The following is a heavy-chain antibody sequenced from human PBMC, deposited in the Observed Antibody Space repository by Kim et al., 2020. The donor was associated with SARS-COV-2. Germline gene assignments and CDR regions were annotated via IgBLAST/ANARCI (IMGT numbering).Heavy chain of an antibody. Sequence: GGSLRLSCAASGFTFSSYSMNWVRQAPGKGLEWISSISSSGSYIYYADSMKGRFTISRDNARASLYLQMNSLRAEDTAVYYCARWCTSGWADFDFLGQG. J-gene: IGHJ4*02. CDR3: ARWCTSGWADFDF. CDR2: ISSSGSYI. CDR1: GFTFSSYS. D-gene: IGHD6-19*01. V-gene: IGHV3-21*01.